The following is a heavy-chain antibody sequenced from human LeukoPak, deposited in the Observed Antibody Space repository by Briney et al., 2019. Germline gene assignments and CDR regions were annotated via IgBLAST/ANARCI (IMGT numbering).Heavy chain of an antibody. D-gene: IGHD2-2*01. CDR1: GGSISSSSYY. J-gene: IGHJ4*02. CDR2: IFYVGDT. CDR3: ARTEASRYGYFDF. V-gene: IGHV4-39*01. Sequence: SETLSLTCTVSGGSISSSSYYWGWIRQPPGKGLERIGTIFYVGDTYYNPSLESRVTISVDTSRNQFSLRLDSVTAADTATYYCARTEASRYGYFDFWGLGTLVTVSS.